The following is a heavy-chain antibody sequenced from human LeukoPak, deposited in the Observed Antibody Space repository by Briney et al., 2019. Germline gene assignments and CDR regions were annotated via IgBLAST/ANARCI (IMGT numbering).Heavy chain of an antibody. D-gene: IGHD1-26*01. Sequence: SETLTLTCIVSGGSISSYYWSWIRQPPGKGLEWIGYIYSSGSTNSNPSLKSRVTISVDTSKSQFSLKMTSVTATDTAVYYCARQVSGGRAFDIWSQGTMVTVSS. CDR1: GGSISSYY. J-gene: IGHJ3*02. CDR3: ARQVSGGRAFDI. CDR2: IYSSGST. V-gene: IGHV4-59*08.